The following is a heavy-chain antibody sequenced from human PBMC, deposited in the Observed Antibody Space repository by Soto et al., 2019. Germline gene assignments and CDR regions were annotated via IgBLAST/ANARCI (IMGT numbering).Heavy chain of an antibody. CDR1: GFTFSSYA. CDR3: ARDLGSTSP. J-gene: IGHJ5*02. CDR2: ISYDGSNK. D-gene: IGHD2-2*01. V-gene: IGHV3-30-3*01. Sequence: GSLIPACSASGFTFSSYAMHWVRQAPGKGLEWVAVISYDGSNKYYADSVKGRFTISRDNYKNTLYLQMNSLRAEDTAVYYCARDLGSTSPWGQGTLVTVSS.